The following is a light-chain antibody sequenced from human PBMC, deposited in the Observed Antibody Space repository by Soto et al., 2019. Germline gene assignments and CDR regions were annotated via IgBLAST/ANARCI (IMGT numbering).Light chain of an antibody. CDR1: SSDVGNYNL. Sequence: QSALTQPASVSGSPGQSITISCTGTSSDVGNYNLVSWYQQHPGKAPKPMIFEVSNRPSGVSNRFSGSKSGNTASLTISGLQAEDEADYYCISYTTSSTSYVFGTGTKLTVL. V-gene: IGLV2-14*02. CDR2: EVS. J-gene: IGLJ1*01. CDR3: ISYTTSSTSYV.